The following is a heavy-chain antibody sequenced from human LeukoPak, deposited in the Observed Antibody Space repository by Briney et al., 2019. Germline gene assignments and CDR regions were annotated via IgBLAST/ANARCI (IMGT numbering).Heavy chain of an antibody. CDR3: ARFDEYSGYDFFDY. Sequence: ASVKVSCKASGYTFTGYYMHWVRQAPGQGLEWMGWINPNSGNTNYAQKLQGRVTMTTDTSTSTAYMELRSLRSDDTAVYYCARFDEYSGYDFFDYWGQGTLVTVSS. J-gene: IGHJ4*02. V-gene: IGHV1-18*04. D-gene: IGHD5-12*01. CDR2: INPNSGNT. CDR1: GYTFTGYY.